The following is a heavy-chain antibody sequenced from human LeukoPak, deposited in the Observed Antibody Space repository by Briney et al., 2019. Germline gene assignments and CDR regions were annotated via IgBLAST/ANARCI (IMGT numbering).Heavy chain of an antibody. CDR1: GYTFTSYG. CDR3: ARDSGITGTTPFDY. J-gene: IGHJ4*02. V-gene: IGHV1-18*01. Sequence: GASVKVSCKAFGYTFTSYGISWVRQAPGQGLEWMGWISAYNGNTNYAQKLQGRVTMTTDTSTSTAYMELRSLRSDDTAVYYCARDSGITGTTPFDYWGQGTLVTVSS. CDR2: ISAYNGNT. D-gene: IGHD1-7*01.